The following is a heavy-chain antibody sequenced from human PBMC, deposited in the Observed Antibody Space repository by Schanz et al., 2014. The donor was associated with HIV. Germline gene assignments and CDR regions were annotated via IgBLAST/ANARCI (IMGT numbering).Heavy chain of an antibody. Sequence: QVRLQQWGAGLLKPSETLSLTCAVYGGSFSGHYWSWIRQPPGKGLEWIGQINHNENTNYNPSLKSRVTISLDTPKNQFSLKLISGPAADTAVYYCARDNDPYYYDSSGYYDRLFDYWGQGTLVTVSS. CDR3: ARDNDPYYYDSSGYYDRLFDY. CDR1: GGSFSGHY. V-gene: IGHV4-34*02. J-gene: IGHJ4*02. D-gene: IGHD3-22*01. CDR2: INHNENT.